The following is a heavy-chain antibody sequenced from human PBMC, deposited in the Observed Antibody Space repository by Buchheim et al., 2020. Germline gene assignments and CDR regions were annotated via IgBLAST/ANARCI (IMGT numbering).Heavy chain of an antibody. J-gene: IGHJ4*02. CDR3: ASGTHIVVVTAVFYFDY. CDR2: VYYSGDT. D-gene: IGHD2-21*02. Sequence: QLQLQESGPGLVKPSETLSLTCTVSGGSISSSDSYYWAWIRQPPGKGLEWIGSVYYSGDTSYNPSLKSRVTISVDTSKNQFSLKVNSVTAADTAVYYCASGTHIVVVTAVFYFDYWGQGIL. V-gene: IGHV4-39*01. CDR1: GGSISSSDSYY.